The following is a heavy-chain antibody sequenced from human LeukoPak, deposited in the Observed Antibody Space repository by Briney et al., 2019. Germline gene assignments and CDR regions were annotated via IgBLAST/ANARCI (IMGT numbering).Heavy chain of an antibody. Sequence: GGSLRLSCAASGFTFSSYSMNWVRQAPGKGLEWVSSISSSSSYIYYADSVKGRFTISRDNAKNSLYLQINSLRAEDTAVYYCARDESTVTTYGGAFYIWGQGTMVTVSS. CDR2: ISSSSSYI. J-gene: IGHJ3*02. V-gene: IGHV3-21*01. CDR1: GFTFSSYS. CDR3: ARDESTVTTYGGAFYI. D-gene: IGHD4-11*01.